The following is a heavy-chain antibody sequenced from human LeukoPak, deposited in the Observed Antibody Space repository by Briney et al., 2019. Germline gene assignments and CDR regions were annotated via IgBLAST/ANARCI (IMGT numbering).Heavy chain of an antibody. CDR1: GFTFSSYW. CDR3: ARDLEPGLEMATIRGD. CDR2: IKQDGSDK. D-gene: IGHD5-24*01. V-gene: IGHV3-7*01. J-gene: IGHJ4*02. Sequence: PGGSLRLSCAASGFTFSSYWMSWVRQAPGKGLEWVANIKQDGSDKYYVDSVKGRFAISRDNAKSSLYLQMNSLRAEDTAVYYCARDLEPGLEMATIRGDWGQGTLVTVSS.